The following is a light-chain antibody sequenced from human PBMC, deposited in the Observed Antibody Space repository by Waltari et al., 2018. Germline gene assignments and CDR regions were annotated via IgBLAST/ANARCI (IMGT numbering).Light chain of an antibody. J-gene: IGLJ2*01. CDR3: CSFSGGHPEI. CDR1: INY. CDR2: YDN. V-gene: IGLV2-11*01. Sequence: QSALNQPRSVSGSPGQSVTISCTKPINYVSWYQQPPGKAPNHLFYYDNKRPSGVPDRFSGSKSGNAASLTISGLQTEDEADYYCCSFSGGHPEIFDGGTKLTVL.